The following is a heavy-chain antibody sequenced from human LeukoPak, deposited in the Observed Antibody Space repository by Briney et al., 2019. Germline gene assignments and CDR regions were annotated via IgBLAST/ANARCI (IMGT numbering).Heavy chain of an antibody. J-gene: IGHJ4*02. CDR3: ARRIAVAGSPVYYFDY. CDR1: AYTLSGYY. CDR2: INPKSGVT. V-gene: IGHV1-2*02. Sequence: ASVKVSCKASAYTLSGYYMHWVRQAPGQGLEWIGSINPKSGVTNYAQKFQGRVTMTWDTSINTTFMELSRLRSDDTAVYYCARRIAVAGSPVYYFDYWGQGTLVTVSS. D-gene: IGHD6-19*01.